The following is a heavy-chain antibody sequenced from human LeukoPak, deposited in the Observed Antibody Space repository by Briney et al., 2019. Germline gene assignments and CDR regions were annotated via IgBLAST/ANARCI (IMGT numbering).Heavy chain of an antibody. CDR2: ISGSGGST. CDR3: ARDSVLRYSDWLPTYYYYYGMDV. D-gene: IGHD3-9*01. Sequence: GGSLRLSCAASGFTFSSYAMSWVRQAPGKGLEWVSAISGSGGSTYYADSVKGRFTISRDNSKNTLYLQMNSLRAEDTAVYYCARDSVLRYSDWLPTYYYYYGMDVWGQGTTVTVSS. CDR1: GFTFSSYA. V-gene: IGHV3-23*01. J-gene: IGHJ6*02.